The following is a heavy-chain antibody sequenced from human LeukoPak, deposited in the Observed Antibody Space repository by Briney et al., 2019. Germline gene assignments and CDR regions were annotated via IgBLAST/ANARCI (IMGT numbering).Heavy chain of an antibody. D-gene: IGHD3-10*01. J-gene: IGHJ5*02. Sequence: SETLSLTCTVSGGSISSSSYYWGWIRQPPGKGLEWIGSIYYSGSTYYNPSLKSRVTISVDMSKNQFSLKLSSVTAADTAVYYCARGDLRVRRRNWFDPWGQGTLVTVSS. CDR1: GGSISSSSYY. V-gene: IGHV4-39*01. CDR2: IYYSGST. CDR3: ARGDLRVRRRNWFDP.